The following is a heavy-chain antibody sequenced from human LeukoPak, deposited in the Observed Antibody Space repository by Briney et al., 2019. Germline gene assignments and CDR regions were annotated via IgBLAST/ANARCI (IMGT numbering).Heavy chain of an antibody. CDR3: AKMIPVAGTGY. CDR1: GFTFSSYA. J-gene: IGHJ4*02. D-gene: IGHD6-19*01. CDR2: ICGRGGST. V-gene: IGHV3-23*01. Sequence: GGSLRLSCAASGFTFSSYAMSWVRQAPGKGLEWVSPICGRGGSTYYADSVKGRFTISRDNSKNTLYLQKNSLRAEDTAVYYCAKMIPVAGTGYCGQGTLVTVSS.